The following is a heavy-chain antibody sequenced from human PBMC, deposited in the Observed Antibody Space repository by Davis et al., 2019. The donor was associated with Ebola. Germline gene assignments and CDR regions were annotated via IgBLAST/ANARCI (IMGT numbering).Heavy chain of an antibody. CDR3: AKFRGKQQMDY. Sequence: GESLKISCAASGFTFSTYAMNWVRQAPGKGLEWVSVISGDGETTFYADSVKGRFTISRDNAKNTLYLQMNSLRVEDTAVYHCAKFRGKQQMDYWGRGTLVTVSS. V-gene: IGHV3-23*01. J-gene: IGHJ4*02. D-gene: IGHD1/OR15-1a*01. CDR2: ISGDGETT. CDR1: GFTFSTYA.